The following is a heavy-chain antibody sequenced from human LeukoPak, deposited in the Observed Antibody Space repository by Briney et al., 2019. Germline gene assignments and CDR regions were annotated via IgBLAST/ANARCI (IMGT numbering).Heavy chain of an antibody. Sequence: GGSLRLSCAASGFTFSSYAMHWVRQAPGKGLEWVSVISYDGSNKYYADSVKGRFTISRDNSKNTLYLQMNSLRAEDTAVYYCARDFSGWYYFDYWGQGTLVTVSS. CDR2: ISYDGSNK. J-gene: IGHJ4*02. D-gene: IGHD6-19*01. V-gene: IGHV3-30*04. CDR3: ARDFSGWYYFDY. CDR1: GFTFSSYA.